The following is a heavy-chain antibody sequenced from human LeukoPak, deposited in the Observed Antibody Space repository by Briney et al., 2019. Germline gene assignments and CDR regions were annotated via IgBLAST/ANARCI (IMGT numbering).Heavy chain of an antibody. D-gene: IGHD2-2*01. CDR1: GYTFTSYG. CDR2: ISAYNGNT. CDR3: AISIVVVPAATKRTYYYYGMDV. V-gene: IGHV1-18*01. J-gene: IGHJ6*02. Sequence: ASVKVSCKASGYTFTSYGISWVRQAPGQGLEWMGWISAYNGNTNYAQKLQGRVTMTTDTSTSTAYMELRSLRSDDTAVYYCAISIVVVPAATKRTYYYYGMDVWGQGTTVTVSS.